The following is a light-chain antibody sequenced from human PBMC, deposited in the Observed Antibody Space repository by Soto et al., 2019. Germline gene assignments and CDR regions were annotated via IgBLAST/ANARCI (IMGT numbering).Light chain of an antibody. J-gene: IGLJ2*01. V-gene: IGLV4-69*01. CDR1: SGHSNYA. CDR3: QTWGAGIQI. Sequence: QPVLTQSPSASASLGASVKLTCTLSSGHSNYAIAWHQQQPEKGPRYLMKLNSDGSHSKGDGIPDRFSVSSSGAERYLTISSLQSEDEADYYCQTWGAGIQIFGGGTKLTVL. CDR2: LNSDGSH.